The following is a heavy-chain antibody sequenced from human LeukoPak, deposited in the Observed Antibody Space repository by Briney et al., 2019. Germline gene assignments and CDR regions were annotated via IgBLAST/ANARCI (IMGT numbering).Heavy chain of an antibody. CDR2: ISAYNGNT. Sequence: ASVKVSCKASGYTFTSYGISWVRQAPGQGLEWMGWISAYNGNTNYAQKLQGRVTMTTDTSTSTAYMEPRSLRSDDTAVYYCARINSKWLAFDYWGQGTLVTVSS. V-gene: IGHV1-18*01. CDR3: ARINSKWLAFDY. J-gene: IGHJ4*02. CDR1: GYTFTSYG. D-gene: IGHD6-19*01.